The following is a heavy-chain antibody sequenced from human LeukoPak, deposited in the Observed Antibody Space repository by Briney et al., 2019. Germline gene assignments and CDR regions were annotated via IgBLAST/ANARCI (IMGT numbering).Heavy chain of an antibody. CDR2: INPNNGGT. D-gene: IGHD1-26*01. CDR3: TRESGSYHGNDF. V-gene: IGHV1-2*06. Sequence: ASVKVSCKASECTFTGYYMHWVRQAPGQGLEWMGRINPNNGGTNYAQKFQGRVTMTGDTSISTAYMELSSLRSDDTAVYYCTRESGSYHGNDFWGQGTLVTVSS. J-gene: IGHJ4*02. CDR1: ECTFTGYY.